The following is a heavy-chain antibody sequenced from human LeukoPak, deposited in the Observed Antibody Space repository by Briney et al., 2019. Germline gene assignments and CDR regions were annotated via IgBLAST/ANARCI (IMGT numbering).Heavy chain of an antibody. Sequence: PSETLSLTCTVSGGSISSSSYYWGWIRQPPGKGLEWIGSIYYSGSTYYNPALKSRVTISLDTSKNQFSLKLSSVTAADTAVYYCARDRGSSDGYNLLDYWGQGSLVTVSS. J-gene: IGHJ4*02. V-gene: IGHV4-39*07. CDR1: GGSISSSSYY. CDR2: IYYSGST. D-gene: IGHD5-24*01. CDR3: ARDRGSSDGYNLLDY.